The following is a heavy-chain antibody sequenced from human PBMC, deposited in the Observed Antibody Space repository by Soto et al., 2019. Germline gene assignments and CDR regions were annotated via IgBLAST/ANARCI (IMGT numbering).Heavy chain of an antibody. D-gene: IGHD1-26*01. V-gene: IGHV3-23*01. CDR2: ISGSGLNK. Sequence: GGSLRLSCAASGFTFENFGMSWVRQASGKGLEWISSISGSGLNKYYADSVKGRFTISRDNSKNTVYLELSNLRAEDTAVYHCAKNQGVELVPLATVDWFDPWGQGSVVTISS. J-gene: IGHJ5*02. CDR1: GFTFENFG. CDR3: AKNQGVELVPLATVDWFDP.